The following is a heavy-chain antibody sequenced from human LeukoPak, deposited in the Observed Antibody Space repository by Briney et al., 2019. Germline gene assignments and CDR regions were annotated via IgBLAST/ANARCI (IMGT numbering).Heavy chain of an antibody. D-gene: IGHD3-3*01. J-gene: IGHJ4*02. CDR2: ISGSGGST. Sequence: GGSLRLSCAASRFTFSSYAMSWVRQAPGKGLEWVSAISGSGGSTYYADSVKGRFTISRDNSKNTLYLQMNSLRAEDTAVYYCAKDRSVLRFLEWLSHPFDYWGQGTLVTVSS. CDR3: AKDRSVLRFLEWLSHPFDY. CDR1: RFTFSSYA. V-gene: IGHV3-23*01.